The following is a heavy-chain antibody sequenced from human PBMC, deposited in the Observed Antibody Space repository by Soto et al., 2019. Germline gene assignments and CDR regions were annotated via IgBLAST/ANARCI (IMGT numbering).Heavy chain of an antibody. Sequence: QVQLVESGGGVVQPGRSLRLSCAASGFTFSSYGMHWVRQAPGKGLEWVAVIWYDGSNKYYADSVKGRFTISRDNSKKTLYLQMNSLRAEDTAVYYCARLQLLVGGYYYGLDVWGQGTTVTVSS. V-gene: IGHV3-33*01. J-gene: IGHJ6*02. CDR2: IWYDGSNK. CDR3: ARLQLLVGGYYYGLDV. D-gene: IGHD6-19*01. CDR1: GFTFSSYG.